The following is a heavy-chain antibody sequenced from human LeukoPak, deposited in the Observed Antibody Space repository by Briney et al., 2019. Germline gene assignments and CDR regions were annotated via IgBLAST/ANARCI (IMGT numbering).Heavy chain of an antibody. CDR2: ISYDENNR. Sequence: GRSLRLSCAASGFTFRNYGMHWVRQAPGKGLEWAAGISYDENNRDYSDSVKGRFTTSRDNSKNTLYLQMDSLRPEDTALYYCAKDWAGYYYGMDVWGQGTTVTVSS. V-gene: IGHV3-30*18. J-gene: IGHJ6*02. CDR3: AKDWAGYYYGMDV. D-gene: IGHD2-15*01. CDR1: GFTFRNYG.